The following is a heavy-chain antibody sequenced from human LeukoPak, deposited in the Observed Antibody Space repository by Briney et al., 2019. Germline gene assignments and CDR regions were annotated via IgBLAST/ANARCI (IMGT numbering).Heavy chain of an antibody. CDR2: INPNSGGT. Sequence: ASVKVSYKASGYTFTDYYMHWVRQAPGQGLEWVGWINPNSGGTNYAQKFQGRVTMTRDTSISTAYMELRRLRSDDTAVYYCARVAAAAADYWGQGTLGTVSS. D-gene: IGHD6-13*01. CDR3: ARVAAAAADY. J-gene: IGHJ4*02. CDR1: GYTFTDYY. V-gene: IGHV1-2*02.